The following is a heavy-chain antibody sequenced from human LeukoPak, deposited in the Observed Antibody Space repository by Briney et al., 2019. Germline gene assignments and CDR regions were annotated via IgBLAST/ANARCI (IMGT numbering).Heavy chain of an antibody. CDR1: GYTFTGYY. D-gene: IGHD6-13*01. J-gene: IGHJ3*02. V-gene: IGHV1-8*02. Sequence: GASVKVSCKASGYTFTGYYMHWVRQATGQGLEWMGWMNPNSGNTGYAQKFQGRVTMTRNTSISTAYMELSSLRSEDTAVYYCARGLSSSWYLGAFDIWGQGTMVTVSS. CDR2: MNPNSGNT. CDR3: ARGLSSSWYLGAFDI.